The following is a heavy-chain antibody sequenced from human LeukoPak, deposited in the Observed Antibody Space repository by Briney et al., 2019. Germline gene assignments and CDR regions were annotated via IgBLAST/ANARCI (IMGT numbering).Heavy chain of an antibody. CDR1: DGSIRGYY. V-gene: IGHV4-34*01. D-gene: IGHD6-13*01. J-gene: IGHJ6*03. Sequence: PSETLSLTCAVYDGSIRGYYWSWIRQSPGKGLEWIGEIDQSGSTNYNPSLKSRITISVDTSKMQFSLKLSSMTVADTAVYYCARDRVGQQLVGRKYYYYYMDVWGKGTTVTISS. CDR3: ARDRVGQQLVGRKYYYYYMDV. CDR2: IDQSGST.